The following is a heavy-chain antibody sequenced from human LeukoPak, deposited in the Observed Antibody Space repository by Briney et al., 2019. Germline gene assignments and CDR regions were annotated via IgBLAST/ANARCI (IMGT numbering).Heavy chain of an antibody. Sequence: PSETLSLTCTVSGGSISSPIYFWGWSRQPPGKGLEWIGNIFYSGSTYYNPSLKSRVTISVDTSKNQFSLRLSSVTAADTAVYYCASYSGSSVGDAFDIWGQGTMVTVSS. CDR2: IFYSGST. D-gene: IGHD1-26*01. V-gene: IGHV4-39*01. CDR1: GGSISSPIYF. CDR3: ASYSGSSVGDAFDI. J-gene: IGHJ3*02.